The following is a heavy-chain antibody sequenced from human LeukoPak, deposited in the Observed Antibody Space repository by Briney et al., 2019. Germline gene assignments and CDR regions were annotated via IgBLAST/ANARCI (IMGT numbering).Heavy chain of an antibody. D-gene: IGHD1-26*01. J-gene: IGHJ4*02. Sequence: GGSLRLSCAASGFTFSSYAMSWVRQAPGKGLEWVSAISGSGGSTYYADSVKGRFTISRDNSKNTLYLQMNSLRAEDTAVYYCAKSMLYKSGSYPALSYWGQGTLVTVSS. CDR2: ISGSGGST. CDR1: GFTFSSYA. V-gene: IGHV3-23*01. CDR3: AKSMLYKSGSYPALSY.